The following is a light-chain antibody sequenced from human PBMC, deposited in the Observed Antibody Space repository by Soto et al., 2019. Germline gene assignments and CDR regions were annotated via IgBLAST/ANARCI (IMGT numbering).Light chain of an antibody. CDR3: QQYDNYPLT. CDR2: DAS. CDR1: QSMSTW. J-gene: IGKJ4*01. Sequence: EIQMTQSPSTLSAYVGDRVTITCRASQSMSTWLAWYQQKPGKAPNLLIYDASSLKSGVPSRFSGSGSGTEFTLTINSLQPDDFATYYCQQYDNYPLTFGGGTKVDIK. V-gene: IGKV1-5*01.